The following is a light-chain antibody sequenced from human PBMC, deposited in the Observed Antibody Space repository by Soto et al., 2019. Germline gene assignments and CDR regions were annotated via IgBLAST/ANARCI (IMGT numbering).Light chain of an antibody. J-gene: IGKJ1*01. CDR1: QSVSRSY. CDR3: QQYGSSPWT. CDR2: GAS. Sequence: ENVLTQSPGTLSLSQGEGATLSCRASQSVSRSYFAWYQQKPGHAPRLLLYGASTRATGIPDRFSGDGSGTDFTLPISRLEPEDFAVYYCQQYGSSPWTFGQGTKVETK. V-gene: IGKV3-20*01.